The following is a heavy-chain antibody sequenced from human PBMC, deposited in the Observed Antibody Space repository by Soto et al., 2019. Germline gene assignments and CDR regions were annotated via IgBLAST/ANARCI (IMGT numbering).Heavy chain of an antibody. V-gene: IGHV3-30*03. CDR2: ISYDGSNK. J-gene: IGHJ6*02. Sequence: GGSLRPSCAASGFTFSSYGMHWVRQAPGKGLEWVAVISYDGSNKYYADSVKGRFTISRDNSKNTLYLQMNSLRAEDTAVYYCAREHGETTVTFYYYYGMDVWGQGTTVTVSS. D-gene: IGHD4-4*01. CDR3: AREHGETTVTFYYYYGMDV. CDR1: GFTFSSYG.